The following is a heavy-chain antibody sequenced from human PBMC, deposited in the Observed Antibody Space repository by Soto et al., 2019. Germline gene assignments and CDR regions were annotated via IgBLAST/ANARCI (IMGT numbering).Heavy chain of an antibody. V-gene: IGHV1-18*04. D-gene: IGHD3-10*01. CDR1: GYTFTSYG. CDR2: ISAYNGNT. Sequence: ASVKVSCKASGYTFTSYGISWVRQAPGQGLEWMGWISAYNGNTNYVQKLQGRVTMTTDTSTSTAYMELRSLRSDDTAVYYCARVIGTMVRGVKNWFDPWGQGTLVTVSS. CDR3: ARVIGTMVRGVKNWFDP. J-gene: IGHJ5*02.